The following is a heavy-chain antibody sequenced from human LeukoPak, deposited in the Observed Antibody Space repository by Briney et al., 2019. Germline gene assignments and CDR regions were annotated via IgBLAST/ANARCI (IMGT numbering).Heavy chain of an antibody. J-gene: IGHJ4*02. D-gene: IGHD1-26*01. Sequence: ASVKVSCKASGYTFTSYDINWVRQATGQGLEWMGWMNPNSGNTGYAQKFQGRVTMTRDMSTSTVYMKLSSLRSEDTAVYYCARVLVGATEFGYWGQGTLVTVSS. CDR3: ARVLVGATEFGY. V-gene: IGHV1-8*01. CDR2: MNPNSGNT. CDR1: GYTFTSYD.